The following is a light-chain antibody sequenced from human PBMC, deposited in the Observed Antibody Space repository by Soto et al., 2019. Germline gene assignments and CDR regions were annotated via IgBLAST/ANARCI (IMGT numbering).Light chain of an antibody. CDR1: SSNIGINA. J-gene: IGLJ1*01. CDR3: ASWDDSLHGLL. Sequence: QSVLTQPPSASGTPGQRVTISCSGSSSNIGINAVNWYQQLPGTAPKLLMYDNNQRPSGVPDRVSGSKSGTSASLAISGLQSEDEADYYCASWDDSLHGLLFGTGTKVTVL. V-gene: IGLV1-44*01. CDR2: DNN.